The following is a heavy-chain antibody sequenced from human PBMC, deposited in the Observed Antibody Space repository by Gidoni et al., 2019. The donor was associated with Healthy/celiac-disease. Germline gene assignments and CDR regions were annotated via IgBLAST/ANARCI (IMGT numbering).Heavy chain of an antibody. CDR2: IKHSGST. Sequence: QVQLQQWGAGLLKPSETLSLTCAVYGGSFSGYYWSWIRQPPGKGLEWIGEIKHSGSTNYNPSLKSRVTISVDTSKNQFSLKLSSVTAADTAVYYCARVRRRLERGRGYFDYWGQGTLVTVSS. D-gene: IGHD1-1*01. CDR1: GGSFSGYY. V-gene: IGHV4-34*01. CDR3: ARVRRRLERGRGYFDY. J-gene: IGHJ4*02.